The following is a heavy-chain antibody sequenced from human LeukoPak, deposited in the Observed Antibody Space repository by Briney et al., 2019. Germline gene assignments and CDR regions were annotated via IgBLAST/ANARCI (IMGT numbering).Heavy chain of an antibody. CDR3: ARYCSIGSCFDY. Sequence: PGGSLRLSCAASGFTFSSYEMNWVRQAPGKGLEWVSYISSSGSTIYYADSVKGRFTISRDNAKNSLYLQMNSLRADDTAVYYCARYCSIGSCFDYWGQGTLVTVSS. CDR1: GFTFSSYE. D-gene: IGHD2-15*01. V-gene: IGHV3-48*03. J-gene: IGHJ4*02. CDR2: ISSSGSTI.